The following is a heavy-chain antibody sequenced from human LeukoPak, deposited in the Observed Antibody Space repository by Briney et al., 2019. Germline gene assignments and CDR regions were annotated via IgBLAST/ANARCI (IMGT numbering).Heavy chain of an antibody. Sequence: GRSLRLSCAASGFTFSSYGMHWVRQAPGKGLEWVAVIWYDGSNKYYADSVKGRFTISRDNSKDTLYLQRNSLRAEDTAVYYCAKDRLEYSSGWSGSYYFDYWGQGTLVTVSS. V-gene: IGHV3-33*06. CDR1: GFTFSSYG. D-gene: IGHD6-19*01. CDR2: IWYDGSNK. J-gene: IGHJ4*02. CDR3: AKDRLEYSSGWSGSYYFDY.